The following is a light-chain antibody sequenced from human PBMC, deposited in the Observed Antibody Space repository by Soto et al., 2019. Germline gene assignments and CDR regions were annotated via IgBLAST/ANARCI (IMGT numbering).Light chain of an antibody. CDR1: HDIRLD. Sequence: DIQMTQSPSSLSASVGDRVAITCRASHDIRLDLAWYQQKPGNAPKLLIYRASTLQSGVPSRFSGGGSGTEFTLTISGPQPDDFATYYCQQYNSYWTFGQGTKVDIK. CDR3: QQYNSYWT. V-gene: IGKV1-17*01. CDR2: RAS. J-gene: IGKJ1*01.